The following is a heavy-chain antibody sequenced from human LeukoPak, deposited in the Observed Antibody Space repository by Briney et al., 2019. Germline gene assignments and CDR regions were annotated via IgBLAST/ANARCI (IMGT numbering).Heavy chain of an antibody. D-gene: IGHD6-13*01. V-gene: IGHV4-38-2*01. CDR3: ARVGSQYSSSWSFDY. J-gene: IGHJ4*02. CDR1: GYSISSGYY. Sequence: PSETLSLTCAVSGYSISSGYYWGWIRQPPGKGLKWIGSIYHSGSTYYNPSLKSRVTISVDTSKNQFSLKLSSVTAADTAVYYCARVGSQYSSSWSFDYWGQGTLVTVSS. CDR2: IYHSGST.